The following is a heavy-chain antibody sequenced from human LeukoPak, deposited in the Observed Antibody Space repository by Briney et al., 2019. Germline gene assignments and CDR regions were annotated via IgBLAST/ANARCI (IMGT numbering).Heavy chain of an antibody. J-gene: IGHJ5*02. CDR2: MNPNSGNT. CDR3: ARKMKVVVAANWFDP. D-gene: IGHD2-15*01. Sequence: ASVKVSCTASGYTFTSYDINWVRQATGQGLEWMGWMNPNSGNTGYAQKFQGRVTMTRNTSISTAYMELSSLRSEDTAVYYCARKMKVVVAANWFDPWGQGTLVTVSS. CDR1: GYTFTSYD. V-gene: IGHV1-8*01.